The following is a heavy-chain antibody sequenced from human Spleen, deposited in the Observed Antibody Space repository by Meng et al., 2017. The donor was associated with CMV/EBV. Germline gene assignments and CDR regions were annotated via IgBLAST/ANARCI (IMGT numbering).Heavy chain of an antibody. CDR3: ARERRGYNYVYYFRY. V-gene: IGHV4-31*02. CDR2: IYYSGST. CDR1: DYITNGDYY. Sequence: DYITNGDYYWSWIRQHPGKGLEWIGYIYYSGSTYYNPSLKSRVTISLDTSKNQFSLKLTSVTAADTAVYYCARERRGYNYVYYFRYWGQGTLVTVSS. J-gene: IGHJ4*02. D-gene: IGHD5-18*01.